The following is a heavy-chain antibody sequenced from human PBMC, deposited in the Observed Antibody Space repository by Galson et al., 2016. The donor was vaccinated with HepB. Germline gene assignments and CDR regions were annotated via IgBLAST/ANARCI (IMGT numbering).Heavy chain of an antibody. J-gene: IGHJ4*02. CDR3: ARTYCGGDCITYDF. V-gene: IGHV3-7*03. CDR1: GFTLSRYW. Sequence: SLRLSCAASGFTLSRYWMSWVRQAPGKGLEWVANINEDGRGKYYLEYVKGRFTISRDNAKRSIYLQMNSLRVAETAVYYCARTYCGGDCITYDFWGQGAVVIVSS. CDR2: INEDGRGK. D-gene: IGHD2-21*02.